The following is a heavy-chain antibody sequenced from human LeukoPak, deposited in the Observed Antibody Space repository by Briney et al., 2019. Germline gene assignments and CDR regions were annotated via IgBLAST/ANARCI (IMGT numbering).Heavy chain of an antibody. CDR3: ARGSDIVVVVAAIPYYYGMDV. CDR2: IIPIFGTA. V-gene: IGHV1-69*13. CDR1: GGTFSSYA. Sequence: SVKVSCKASGGTFSSYAISWVRQAPGQGLEWMGGIIPIFGTANYAQKFQGRVTITADESTSTAYMELSSLGSEDTAVYYCARGSDIVVVVAAIPYYYGMDVWGKGTTVTVSS. D-gene: IGHD2-15*01. J-gene: IGHJ6*04.